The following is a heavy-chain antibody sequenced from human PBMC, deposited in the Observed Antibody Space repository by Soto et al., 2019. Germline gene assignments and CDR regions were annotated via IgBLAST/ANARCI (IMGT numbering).Heavy chain of an antibody. CDR2: INTADGVT. CDR1: GDTFSTYT. CDR3: ARDLGGDGNSYFDY. Sequence: ASVKVSCKASGDTFSTYTITWMRQAPGQGLEWMGWINTADGVTRYSQKFQDRVTITRDTSTSTAHMEVSSLKSEDTAMYYCARDLGGDGNSYFDYWGQGALVTVSS. V-gene: IGHV1-3*04. D-gene: IGHD1-7*01. J-gene: IGHJ4*02.